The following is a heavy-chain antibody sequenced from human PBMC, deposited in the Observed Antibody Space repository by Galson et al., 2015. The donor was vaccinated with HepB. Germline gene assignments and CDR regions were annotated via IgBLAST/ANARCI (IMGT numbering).Heavy chain of an antibody. D-gene: IGHD4-17*01. CDR2: IVVGSGNT. Sequence: SLKLSCKASGFTFTSSAVHWVRQARGQRLEWVGWIVVGSGNTNYAQKFQERVTITRDMSTSTAYMELSSLRSEDTAVYYCAEAATTVIYDAFDIWGQGTMVTVSS. V-gene: IGHV1-58*01. CDR1: GFTFTSSA. J-gene: IGHJ3*02. CDR3: AEAATTVIYDAFDI.